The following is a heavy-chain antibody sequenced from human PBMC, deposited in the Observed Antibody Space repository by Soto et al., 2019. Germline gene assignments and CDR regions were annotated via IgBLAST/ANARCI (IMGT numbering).Heavy chain of an antibody. J-gene: IGHJ4*02. CDR1: GFTFSSYA. V-gene: IGHV3-23*01. CDR3: AKSNPPYCSGGSCYDDY. CDR2: ISGSGGST. Sequence: GGSLRLSCAASGFTFSSYAMSWVRQAPGKGLEWVSAISGSGGSTYYADSVKGRFTISRDNSKNTLYLQMNSLRAEDTAVYYCAKSNPPYCSGGSCYDDYWGQGTLVTVSS. D-gene: IGHD2-15*01.